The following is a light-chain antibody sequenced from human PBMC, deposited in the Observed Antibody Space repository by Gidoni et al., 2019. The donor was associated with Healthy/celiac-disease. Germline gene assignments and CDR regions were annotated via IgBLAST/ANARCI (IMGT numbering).Light chain of an antibody. V-gene: IGKV1-39*01. J-gene: IGKJ4*01. CDR3: QQSYSTLRT. CDR1: QSISSY. CDR2: AAS. Sequence: DIQMTQSPSSLSASVGDRVTITCRASQSISSYLNWYQQKPGKAPKLLIYAASSLQSGVPSRFSGSGSGTYFTLTISSLQPEDFATYYCQQSYSTLRTFXGXTKVEIK.